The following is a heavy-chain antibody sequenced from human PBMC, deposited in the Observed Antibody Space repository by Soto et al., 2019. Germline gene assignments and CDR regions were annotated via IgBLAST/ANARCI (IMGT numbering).Heavy chain of an antibody. V-gene: IGHV3-33*01. CDR2: IWYDGSNK. D-gene: IGHD1-7*01. J-gene: IGHJ6*03. CDR1: GFTFSSYG. Sequence: PGGSLRLSCAASGFTFSSYGMHWVRQAPGKGLEWVAVIWYDGSNKYYADSVKGRFTISRDNSKNTPYLQMNSLRAEDTAVYYCARDYGLTPIRELYYYYMDVWGKGTTVTVSS. CDR3: ARDYGLTPIRELYYYYMDV.